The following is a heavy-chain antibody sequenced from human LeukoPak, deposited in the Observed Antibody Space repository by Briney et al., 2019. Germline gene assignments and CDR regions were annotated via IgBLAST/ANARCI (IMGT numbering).Heavy chain of an antibody. Sequence: SETLSLTCTVSGGSMSGYYWSWIRQPPGKGLEWIGEINHSGSTNYNPSLKSRVTISVDTSRNQFSLKLSSVTAADTAVYYCARRAYDFWSGYRQTKYNWFDPWGQGTLVTVSS. CDR3: ARRAYDFWSGYRQTKYNWFDP. V-gene: IGHV4-34*01. J-gene: IGHJ5*02. CDR2: INHSGST. D-gene: IGHD3-3*01. CDR1: GGSMSGYY.